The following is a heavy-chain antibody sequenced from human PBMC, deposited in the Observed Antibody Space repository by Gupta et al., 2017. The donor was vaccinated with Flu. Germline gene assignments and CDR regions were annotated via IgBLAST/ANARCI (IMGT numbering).Heavy chain of an antibody. CDR1: GGSFSGYY. V-gene: IGHV4-34*01. CDR2: INHSGST. D-gene: IGHD6-6*01. Sequence: QVQLQQGCAGLLKPSETLSLTCAVYGGSFSGYYWSWIRQPPGKGLEWIGEINHSGSTNSNPSLKSRVTISVDTSKNQFSLKLSSVTAADTAVYYCARGRIAARRNYYYYYGMDVWGQGTTVTVSS. CDR3: ARGRIAARRNYYYYYGMDV. J-gene: IGHJ6*02.